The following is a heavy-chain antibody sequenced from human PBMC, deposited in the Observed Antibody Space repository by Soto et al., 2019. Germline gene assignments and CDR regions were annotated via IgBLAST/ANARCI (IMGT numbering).Heavy chain of an antibody. CDR1: GGSISSGGYY. CDR3: ARARPSPYYMDV. Sequence: PSETLSLTCTVSGGSISSGGYYWSWIRQHPGKGLEWIGYIYYSGSTYYNPSLKSRVTISVDTSKNQFSLKLSSVTAADTAVYYRARARPSPYYMDVWGKVTTVTVSS. J-gene: IGHJ6*03. CDR2: IYYSGST. V-gene: IGHV4-31*03.